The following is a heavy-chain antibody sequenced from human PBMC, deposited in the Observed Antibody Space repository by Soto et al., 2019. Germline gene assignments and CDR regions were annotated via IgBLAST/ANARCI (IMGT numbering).Heavy chain of an antibody. Sequence: EVQLVESGGGLIQPGGSLRLSCAASGFSVSDNYMNWVRQAPGKGLQWVSLLYAGGATFYADSVKGRFTISRDSSKNTLDLQMDSLRAEDTAVYYCAGQMANGYGDPNDALDIWGQGTVVSVSS. CDR2: LYAGGAT. CDR3: AGQMANGYGDPNDALDI. D-gene: IGHD4-17*01. CDR1: GFSVSDNY. J-gene: IGHJ3*02. V-gene: IGHV3-53*01.